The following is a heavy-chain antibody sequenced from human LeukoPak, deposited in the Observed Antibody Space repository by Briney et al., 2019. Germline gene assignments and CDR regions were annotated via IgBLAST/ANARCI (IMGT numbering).Heavy chain of an antibody. D-gene: IGHD3-22*01. CDR1: GFVFSTYG. Sequence: GGSLRLSCAASGFVFSTYGMHWVRQAPGKGLEWVAVIWSHGNTKKYADSVTGRFTISRDNSKNTLYLEMNTLRAEDTAVYYCARVQSAYDSSGYYYSYWGQGTLVTVSS. CDR3: ARVQSAYDSSGYYYSY. CDR2: IWSHGNTK. V-gene: IGHV3-33*01. J-gene: IGHJ4*02.